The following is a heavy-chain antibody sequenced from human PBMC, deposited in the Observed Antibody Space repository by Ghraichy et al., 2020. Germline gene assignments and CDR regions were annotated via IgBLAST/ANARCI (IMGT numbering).Heavy chain of an antibody. J-gene: IGHJ4*02. CDR3: ARGVTAGLDY. D-gene: IGHD6-25*01. CDR1: GYTFTSHH. CDR2: MSPSSGEA. Sequence: ASVKVSCKPSGYTFTSHHINWVRQAPGQGLEWMGWMSPSSGEAVYAQNFQGRVAMTRDTSISTAYMELSSLTSEDTAVYYCARGVTAGLDYWGQGALVTVSS. V-gene: IGHV1-8*01.